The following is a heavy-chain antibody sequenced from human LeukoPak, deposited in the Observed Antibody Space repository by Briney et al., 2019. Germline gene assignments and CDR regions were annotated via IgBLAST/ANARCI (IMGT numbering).Heavy chain of an antibody. Sequence: ASVKVSCKASGYTSTGYYMHWVRQAPGQGLEWMGWINPNSGGTNYAQKFQGRVTMTRDTSISTAYMELSRLRSDDTAVYYCARAITIFGVVTRVSWFDPWGQGTLVTVSS. D-gene: IGHD3-3*01. CDR1: GYTSTGYY. J-gene: IGHJ5*02. CDR3: ARAITIFGVVTRVSWFDP. CDR2: INPNSGGT. V-gene: IGHV1-2*02.